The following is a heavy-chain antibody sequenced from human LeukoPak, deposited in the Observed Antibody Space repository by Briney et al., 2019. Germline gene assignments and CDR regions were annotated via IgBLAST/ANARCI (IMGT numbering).Heavy chain of an antibody. V-gene: IGHV3-23*01. D-gene: IGHD1-1*01. CDR1: GFTFSSYA. J-gene: IGHJ4*02. CDR2: ISGSGGST. Sequence: PGGSLRLSCAASGFTFSSYAMSWVRQAPGKGLEWVSTISGSGGSTYYADSVKGRFTISRDNSKNTLYLQMNSLRAEDTAVYYCARSFKGWGTYYFDYWGQGTLVTVSS. CDR3: ARSFKGWGTYYFDY.